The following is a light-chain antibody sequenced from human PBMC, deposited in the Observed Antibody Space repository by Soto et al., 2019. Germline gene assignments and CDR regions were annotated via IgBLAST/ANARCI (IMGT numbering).Light chain of an antibody. CDR1: SSNIGAHYG. CDR2: VNN. V-gene: IGLV1-40*01. Sequence: QSVLTQPPSVSGAPGQRVTISCTGSSSNIGAHYGVHWYQQVPGTAPKLLIYVNNNRPSGVPDRFSGSKSGTSASLAITGLQADDEADYYCLSYDISLSSPVFGGGTKLTVL. CDR3: LSYDISLSSPV. J-gene: IGLJ2*01.